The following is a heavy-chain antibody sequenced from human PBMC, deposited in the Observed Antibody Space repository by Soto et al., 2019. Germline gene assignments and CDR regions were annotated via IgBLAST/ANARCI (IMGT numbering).Heavy chain of an antibody. J-gene: IGHJ6*02. Sequence: RGSLRLSCAASGFTFSSYGMHWFRQAPGKGLEWVAVIWYDGSNKYYADSVKGRFTISRDNSKNTLYLQMNSLRAEDTAVYYCARVPPYGDYYYYGMDVWGQGTTVTVSS. D-gene: IGHD4-17*01. CDR3: ARVPPYGDYYYYGMDV. CDR2: IWYDGSNK. CDR1: GFTFSSYG. V-gene: IGHV3-33*01.